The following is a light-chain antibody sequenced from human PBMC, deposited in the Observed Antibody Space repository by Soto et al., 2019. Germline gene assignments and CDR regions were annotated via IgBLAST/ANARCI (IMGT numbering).Light chain of an antibody. CDR3: QQYNYWPPWT. CDR1: QSVSSSY. J-gene: IGKJ1*01. CDR2: DAS. V-gene: IGKV3-15*01. Sequence: EIVLTQSPGTLSLSPGEIATLSFSASQSVSSSYLAWYQQKPGQAPRLLMYDASTRATGIPARFSGSGSGTEFTLTISSLQSEDFAVYYCQQYNYWPPWTFGQGTKVDIK.